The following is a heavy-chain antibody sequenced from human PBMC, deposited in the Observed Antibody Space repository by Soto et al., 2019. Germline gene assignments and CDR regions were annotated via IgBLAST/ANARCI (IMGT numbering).Heavy chain of an antibody. V-gene: IGHV1-69*06. CDR2: IIPIFGTA. CDR3: AKLSYDFWSGYYDY. D-gene: IGHD3-3*01. CDR1: GGTFSSYA. J-gene: IGHJ4*01. Sequence: SVKVSCKASGGTFSSYAISWVRQAPGQGLEWMGGIIPIFGTANYAQKFQGRVTITADKSTSTAYMELNSLRAEDTAIYFCAKLSYDFWSGYYDYWGQGTLVTVSS.